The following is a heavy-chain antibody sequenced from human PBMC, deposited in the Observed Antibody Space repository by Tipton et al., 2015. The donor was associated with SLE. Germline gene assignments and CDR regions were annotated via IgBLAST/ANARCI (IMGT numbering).Heavy chain of an antibody. CDR3: VRLSSSGWRPYNWFDP. Sequence: TLSLTCSVSGGSISSYYWTWILQPPGKGLEWIGYIYYTGITNYNPSLKSRVTLSVDTYRNQFSLKLNSVTAADTAVYYCVRLSSSGWRPYNWFDPWGQGTLVTVSS. V-gene: IGHV4-59*08. D-gene: IGHD6-19*01. J-gene: IGHJ5*02. CDR2: IYYTGIT. CDR1: GGSISSYY.